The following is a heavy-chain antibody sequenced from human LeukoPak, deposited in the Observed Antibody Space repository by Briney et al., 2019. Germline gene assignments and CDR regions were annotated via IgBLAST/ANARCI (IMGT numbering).Heavy chain of an antibody. Sequence: GGSLRLSCAASGFTFDNHAMHWVRLGPGKGLEWVSSISGDGGSTSYADSVKGRFTISRDNSKNSLYLQMNTLRTEDTALYYCAKDIYRTPAFLDYWGQGTLVTVSS. CDR3: AKDIYRTPAFLDY. CDR2: ISGDGGST. J-gene: IGHJ4*02. CDR1: GFTFDNHA. V-gene: IGHV3-43*02. D-gene: IGHD4-11*01.